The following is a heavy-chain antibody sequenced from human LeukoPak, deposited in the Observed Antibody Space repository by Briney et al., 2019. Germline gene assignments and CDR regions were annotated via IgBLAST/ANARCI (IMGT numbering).Heavy chain of an antibody. CDR3: TTGYCSSTSCYGGNY. D-gene: IGHD2-2*01. CDR2: IKSKTDGGTT. Sequence: PGGSHRLSCAASGFTFSNAWMSWVRQAPGKGLEWVGRIKSKTDGGTTDYAAPVKGRFTISRDDSENTLYLQMNSLKTEDTAMYYCTTGYCSSTSCYGGNYWGQGTLVTVSS. J-gene: IGHJ4*02. V-gene: IGHV3-15*01. CDR1: GFTFSNAW.